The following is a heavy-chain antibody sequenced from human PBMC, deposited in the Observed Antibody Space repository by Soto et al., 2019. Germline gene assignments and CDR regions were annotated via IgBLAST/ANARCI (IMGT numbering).Heavy chain of an antibody. CDR3: ASPPPHSYYYGMDV. J-gene: IGHJ6*02. CDR2: IIPIFGTT. V-gene: IGHV1-69*12. CDR1: GGTFSSYA. Sequence: QVQLVQSGAEVKKPGSSVKVSCKASGGTFSSYAISWVQQAPGQGLEWMGGIIPIFGTTNYAQKFQGRVTITADESTSTAYMELSSLRSEDTAVYYCASPPPHSYYYGMDVWGQGTTVTVSS.